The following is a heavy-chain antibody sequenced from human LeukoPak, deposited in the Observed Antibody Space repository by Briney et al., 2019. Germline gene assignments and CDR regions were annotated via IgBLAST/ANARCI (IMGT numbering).Heavy chain of an antibody. CDR3: AKEGYYYGGSGYYLFEY. D-gene: IGHD3-22*01. Sequence: GGSLRLSCAASGFTFSNYAMNWIRQAPGKGLEWVSGIGDSGDNTYYADSVKGRFTISRDNSKNTLYLQMSSLRAEDTAVYYCAKEGYYYGGSGYYLFEYWGQGTLVTVSS. CDR1: GFTFSNYA. CDR2: IGDSGDNT. J-gene: IGHJ4*02. V-gene: IGHV3-23*01.